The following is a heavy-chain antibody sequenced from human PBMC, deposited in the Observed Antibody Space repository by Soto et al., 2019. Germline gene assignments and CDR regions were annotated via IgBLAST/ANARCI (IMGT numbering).Heavy chain of an antibody. CDR2: INHSGST. V-gene: IGHV4-34*01. CDR3: ARGPYCSSTSCYYNYYYGMDV. J-gene: IGHJ6*02. D-gene: IGHD2-2*01. Sequence: KPSETLSLTCAVYGGSFSGYYWSWIRQPPGKGLEWIGEINHSGSTNYNPSLKSRVTISVDTSKNQFSLKLSSVTAADTAAYYCARGPYCSSTSCYYNYYYGMDVWGQGTTVTVSS. CDR1: GGSFSGYY.